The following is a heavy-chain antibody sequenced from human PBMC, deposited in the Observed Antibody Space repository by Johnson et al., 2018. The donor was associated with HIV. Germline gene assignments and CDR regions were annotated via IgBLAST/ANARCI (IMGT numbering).Heavy chain of an antibody. Sequence: VQLVESGGGLVQPGGSLRLSCAASGFTFSSYDMHWVRQATGKGLEWVSAIGTAGDTYYPGSVKGRFTISRENAKNSLYLQMNSLRAGDTAVYYCARLIGYDSSGKAFDMWGQGTMVIVSS. D-gene: IGHD3-22*01. V-gene: IGHV3-13*01. J-gene: IGHJ3*02. CDR2: IGTAGDT. CDR1: GFTFSSYD. CDR3: ARLIGYDSSGKAFDM.